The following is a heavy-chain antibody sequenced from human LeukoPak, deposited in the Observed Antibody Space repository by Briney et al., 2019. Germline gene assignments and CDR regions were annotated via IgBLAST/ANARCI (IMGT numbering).Heavy chain of an antibody. D-gene: IGHD6-13*01. Sequence: GGSLRLSCAASGFTFSSYGMHWVRQAPGKGLEWVAVISYDGSNKHYADSVKGRFTISRDNSKNTLYLQMNSLRAEDTAVYYCAKAFYSSSWYAFDYWGQGTLVTVSS. J-gene: IGHJ4*02. CDR1: GFTFSSYG. V-gene: IGHV3-30*18. CDR2: ISYDGSNK. CDR3: AKAFYSSSWYAFDY.